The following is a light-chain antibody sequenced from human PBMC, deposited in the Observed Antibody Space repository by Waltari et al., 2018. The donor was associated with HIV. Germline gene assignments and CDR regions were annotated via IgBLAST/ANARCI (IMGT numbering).Light chain of an antibody. Sequence: QSVLTQPPSASGTPGRRVTISCSGSSSNIGSKYVYWYQQLPGTAPKPLIYRNNQRPSGVPDRFSGSKSGTSASLAISGLRSEDEADYYCTAWDDSLSVWVFGGGTKLTVL. CDR1: SSNIGSKY. V-gene: IGLV1-47*01. CDR2: RNN. CDR3: TAWDDSLSVWV. J-gene: IGLJ3*02.